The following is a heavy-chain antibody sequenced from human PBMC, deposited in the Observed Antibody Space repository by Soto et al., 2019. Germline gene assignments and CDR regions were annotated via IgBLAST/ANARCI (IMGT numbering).Heavy chain of an antibody. CDR2: LYSSRDT. Sequence: PSETLSLTCSVSGGSISSNSYSWGWIRQPPGKGLEWIGTLYSSRDTYYNPSLKSRVTISVDTSKNQFSLRLASVTAADTAVYYCARLNKPGWFDPWGQGTLVTVSS. CDR1: GGSISSNSYS. CDR3: ARLNKPGWFDP. J-gene: IGHJ5*02. V-gene: IGHV4-39*01.